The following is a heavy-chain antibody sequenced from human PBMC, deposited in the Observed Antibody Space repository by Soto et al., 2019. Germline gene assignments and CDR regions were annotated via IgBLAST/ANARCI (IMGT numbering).Heavy chain of an antibody. J-gene: IGHJ4*02. CDR1: GFAFSSYA. D-gene: IGHD3-16*02. CDR3: AKSLSYIVYNFDY. V-gene: IGHV3-30*18. Sequence: QVQLVESGGGVVQPGRSLRLSCAASGFAFSSYAMHWVRQAPGKGLEWVAVISYDGSNKYYADSVKGRFTISRDNSKNTLYLQMNSLRAEDTAVYYCAKSLSYIVYNFDYWGQGTLVTVSS. CDR2: ISYDGSNK.